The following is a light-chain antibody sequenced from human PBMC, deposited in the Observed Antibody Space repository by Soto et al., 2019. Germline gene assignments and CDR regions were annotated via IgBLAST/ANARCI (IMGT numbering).Light chain of an antibody. CDR2: GAY. V-gene: IGKV3-20*01. Sequence: EIVLTQSPCTLSLSPGETVTLSGSARQSISSNYVAWFQHKPCQAPRLLIYGAYSRATGIPERFSGSGSGTDFSLTINRLEPEDSAVFYCQQYGYPQLTFGGGTKVEIK. CDR1: QSISSNY. CDR3: QQYGYPQLT. J-gene: IGKJ4*01.